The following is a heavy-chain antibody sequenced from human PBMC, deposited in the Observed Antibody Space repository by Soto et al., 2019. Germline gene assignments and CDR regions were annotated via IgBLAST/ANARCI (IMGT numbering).Heavy chain of an antibody. D-gene: IGHD7-27*01. CDR3: ARRWGRTFDY. CDR1: GGSISSYN. Sequence: QVQLQESGRGLVKPSETLSLTCTVSGGSISSYNWSWIRQPPGKGLEWIGYIYYSGSTNYNPSLKSRVTISVDTSQNQFSLKLSSVTAADTPVYYCARRWGRTFDYWGQGTLVTVSS. J-gene: IGHJ4*02. CDR2: IYYSGST. V-gene: IGHV4-59*08.